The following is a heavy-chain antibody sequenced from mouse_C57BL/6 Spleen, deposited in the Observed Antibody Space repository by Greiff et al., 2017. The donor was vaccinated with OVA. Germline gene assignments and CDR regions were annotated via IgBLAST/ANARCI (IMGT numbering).Heavy chain of an antibody. D-gene: IGHD1-1*01. J-gene: IGHJ1*03. CDR3: ARYLYYGSSYVGYCDV. V-gene: IGHV1-9*01. CDR2: ILPGSGST. CDR1: GYTFTGYW. Sequence: VQLQQSGAELMKPGASVKLSCKATGYTFTGYWIEWVKQRPGHGLEWIGEILPGSGSTNYNEKFKGKATFTADTSSNTAYMQLSSLTTEDSAIYYGARYLYYGSSYVGYCDVWGTGTTVTVSS.